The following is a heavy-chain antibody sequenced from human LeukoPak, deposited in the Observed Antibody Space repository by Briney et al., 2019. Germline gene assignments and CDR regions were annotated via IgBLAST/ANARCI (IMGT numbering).Heavy chain of an antibody. CDR1: GYTLTELS. J-gene: IGHJ4*02. CDR2: FDPEDGGT. Sequence: ASVKVSCKVSGYTLTELSMHWVRQAPGKGLEWMGGFDPEDGGTIYAQKFQGRVTMTEDTSTDTAYMELSSLRSEDTAVCYCATHLGSSWYELPYFDYWGQGTLVTVSS. CDR3: ATHLGSSWYELPYFDY. D-gene: IGHD6-13*01. V-gene: IGHV1-24*01.